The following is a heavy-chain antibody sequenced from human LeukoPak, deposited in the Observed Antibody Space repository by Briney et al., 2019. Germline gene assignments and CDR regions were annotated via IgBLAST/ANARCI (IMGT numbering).Heavy chain of an antibody. Sequence: GRSLRLSCAASGFTFSSYGMHWVRQAPGKGLEWVAVIWYDGSNKYYADSVKGRFTISGDNSKNTLYLQMNSLRAEDTAVYYCARGNANAVVVAATLPDLDYWGQGTLVTVSS. V-gene: IGHV3-33*01. CDR2: IWYDGSNK. CDR1: GFTFSSYG. J-gene: IGHJ4*02. D-gene: IGHD2-15*01. CDR3: ARGNANAVVVAATLPDLDY.